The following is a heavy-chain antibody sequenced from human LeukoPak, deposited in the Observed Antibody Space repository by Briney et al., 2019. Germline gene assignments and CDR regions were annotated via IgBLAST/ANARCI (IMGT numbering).Heavy chain of an antibody. D-gene: IGHD5-12*01. CDR2: INHSGST. Sequence: SSETLSLTCAVYGGSFSGYYWSWIRQPPGKGLEWIGEINHSGSTNYNPSLKSRVTISVDTSKNQFSLKLSSVTAADTAVYYCARRRPQRWLGLFDYWGQGTLVTVSS. CDR1: GGSFSGYY. V-gene: IGHV4-34*01. J-gene: IGHJ4*02. CDR3: ARRRPQRWLGLFDY.